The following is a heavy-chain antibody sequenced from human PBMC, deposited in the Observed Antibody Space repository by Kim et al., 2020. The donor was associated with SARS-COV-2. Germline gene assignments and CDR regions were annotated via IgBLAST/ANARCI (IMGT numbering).Heavy chain of an antibody. CDR2: INSDGSST. CDR3: ARAPYSSGWYVILGNYYYGMDV. J-gene: IGHJ6*02. D-gene: IGHD6-19*01. Sequence: GGSLRLSCAASGFTFSSYWMHWVRQAPGKGLVWVSRINSDGSSTSYADSVKGRFTIARDNAKNTLYLQMNSLRAEDTAVYYCARAPYSSGWYVILGNYYYGMDVWGQGTTVTVSS. CDR1: GFTFSSYW. V-gene: IGHV3-74*01.